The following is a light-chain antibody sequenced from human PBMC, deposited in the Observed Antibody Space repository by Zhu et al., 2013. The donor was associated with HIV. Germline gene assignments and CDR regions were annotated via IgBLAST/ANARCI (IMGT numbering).Light chain of an antibody. Sequence: IQMTQSPSSLSASVGDRVTITCRASQGITDYLAWYQQKPGQVPRLLISGASTLQSGVPSRFSGSGSGTEFTLTISSLQSEDFAVYHCQQYNNWPRTFGQGTKVEIK. CDR2: GAS. CDR1: QGITDY. J-gene: IGKJ1*01. CDR3: QQYNNWPRT. V-gene: IGKV1-27*01.